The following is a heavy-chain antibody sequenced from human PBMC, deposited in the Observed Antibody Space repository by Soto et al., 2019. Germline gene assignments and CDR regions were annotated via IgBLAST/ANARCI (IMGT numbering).Heavy chain of an antibody. CDR1: GSYITSGDYH. CDR2: ISHSETT. V-gene: IGHV4-30-4*01. CDR3: AGFGGGDRADK. J-gene: IGHJ4*02. Sequence: QVRLQESGPGLVKASQTLSLTCSVSGSYITSGDYHWTWIRQAPGKGLEWIGYISHSETTYYSPALKNRIIISSDFSMNQFSLRLNSVTAADTAVYFCAGFGGGDRADKWGQGTLVTVSS. D-gene: IGHD2-15*01.